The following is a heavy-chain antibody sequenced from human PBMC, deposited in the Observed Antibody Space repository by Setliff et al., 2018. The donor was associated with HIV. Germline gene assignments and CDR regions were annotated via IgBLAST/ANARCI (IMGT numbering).Heavy chain of an antibody. CDR2: IYYSGST. V-gene: IGHV4-61*01. Sequence: SETLSLTCTVSGDSVSSRSYYWSWIRQPPGKGLEWIGYIYYSGSTNYNPSLKSRVTISVDTSKNQFSLKLSSVTAADTAVYYCARDSVTISYYYYYMDVWGKGTTVTVSS. J-gene: IGHJ6*03. CDR1: GDSVSSRSYY. CDR3: ARDSVTISYYYYYMDV. D-gene: IGHD1-1*01.